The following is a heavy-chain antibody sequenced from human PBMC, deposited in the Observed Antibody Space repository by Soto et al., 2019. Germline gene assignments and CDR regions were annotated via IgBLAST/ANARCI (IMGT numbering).Heavy chain of an antibody. J-gene: IGHJ4*02. D-gene: IGHD2-2*02. V-gene: IGHV4-34*01. CDR3: AREPVVPAAISRAHPLKLGYYFDY. CDR2: INHSGST. CDR1: GGSFSGYY. Sequence: SETLSLTCAVYGGSFSGYYWSWIRQPPGKGLEWIGEINHSGSTNYNPSLKSRVTISVDTSKNQFSLKLSSVTAADTAVYYCAREPVVPAAISRAHPLKLGYYFDYWGQGTLVTVSS.